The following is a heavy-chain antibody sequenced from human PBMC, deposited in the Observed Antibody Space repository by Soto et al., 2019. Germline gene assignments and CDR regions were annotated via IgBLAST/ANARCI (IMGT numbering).Heavy chain of an antibody. J-gene: IGHJ5*02. CDR3: AGRRIVVVPAAIDL. CDR1: GGSLSSYY. CDR2: IYYSGST. D-gene: IGHD2-2*01. V-gene: IGHV4-59*01. Sequence: PSETLSLTCTVSGGSLSSYYWSWIRQPPGKGLEWIGYIYYSGSTNYNPSLKSRVTISVDTSKNQFSLKLSSVTAADTAVYYCAGRRIVVVPAAIDLWGQGTLVTVSS.